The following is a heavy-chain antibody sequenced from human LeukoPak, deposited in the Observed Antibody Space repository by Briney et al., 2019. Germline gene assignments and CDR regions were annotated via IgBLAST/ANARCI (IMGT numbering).Heavy chain of an antibody. V-gene: IGHV1-8*01. CDR2: MNPNSGNT. CDR3: ARADSSNSHGAFDI. J-gene: IGHJ3*02. Sequence: ASVKVSCKASGYTFTSYDISWVRQATGQGLEWMGWMNPNSGNTGYAQKFQGRVTMTRNTSISTAYMELSSLRSEDTAVYYCARADSSNSHGAFDIWGQGTMVTVSS. CDR1: GYTFTSYD. D-gene: IGHD3-22*01.